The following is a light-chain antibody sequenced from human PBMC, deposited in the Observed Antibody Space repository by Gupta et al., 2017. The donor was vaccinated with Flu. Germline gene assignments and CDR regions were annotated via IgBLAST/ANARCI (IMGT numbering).Light chain of an antibody. CDR2: DDS. J-gene: IGLJ2*01. CDR3: QVWDNERHHHVG. V-gene: IGLV3-21*02. Sequence: SYALTQALSVSVAPGQTARITCGGDNIAIKSVHWYQQKPGQAPLLVVYDDSDRPAGIPERFSASNPGNTATLTISRVEAGDEGDYYCQVWDNERHHHVGFGGGAK. CDR1: NIAIKS.